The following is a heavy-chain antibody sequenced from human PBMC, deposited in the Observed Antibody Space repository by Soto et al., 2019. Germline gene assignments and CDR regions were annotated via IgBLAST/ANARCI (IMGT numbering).Heavy chain of an antibody. J-gene: IGHJ6*02. CDR2: ISSSSSYI. V-gene: IGHV3-21*01. CDR1: GFTFSNYS. D-gene: IGHD5-12*01. CDR3: ARVPKRWLQLNYYYYGMDV. Sequence: GGSLRLSCAASGFTFSNYSMNWVRQAPGKGLEWVSSISSSSSYIYYADSVKGRFTISRDNAKNSLYLQMNSLRAEDTAVYYCARVPKRWLQLNYYYYGMDVWGQGTTVTVSS.